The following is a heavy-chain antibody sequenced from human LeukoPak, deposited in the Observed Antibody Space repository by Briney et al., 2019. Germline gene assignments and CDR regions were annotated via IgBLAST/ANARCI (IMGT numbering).Heavy chain of an antibody. CDR3: ASEVKDIVVVPAAKVASWFDP. CDR1: GGTFSSYA. V-gene: IGHV1-69*04. Sequence: GASVKVSCKASGGTFSSYAIGWVRQAPGQGLEWMGRIIPILGIANYAQKFQGRVTITADKSTSTAYMELSSLRSEDTAVYYCASEVKDIVVVPAAKVASWFDPWGQGTLVTVSS. D-gene: IGHD2-2*01. CDR2: IIPILGIA. J-gene: IGHJ5*02.